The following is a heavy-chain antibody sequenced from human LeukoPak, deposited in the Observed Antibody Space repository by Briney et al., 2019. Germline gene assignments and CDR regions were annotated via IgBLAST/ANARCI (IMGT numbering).Heavy chain of an antibody. CDR1: GFTFRLYA. J-gene: IGHJ5*02. CDR2: ISGYGDST. D-gene: IGHD3-10*02. Sequence: PGGSLRLSCAASGFTFRLYAMSWVRQAPGKGPEWVSAISGYGDSTYYADSVKGRFTISRDNSKNTVSLQMNSLRAEDRAVYYCASDRGPYVGIANNWFDPWGQGTLVAVSS. V-gene: IGHV3-23*01. CDR3: ASDRGPYVGIANNWFDP.